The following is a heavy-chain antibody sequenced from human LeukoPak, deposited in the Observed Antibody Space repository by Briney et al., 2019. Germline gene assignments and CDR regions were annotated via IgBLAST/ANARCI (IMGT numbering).Heavy chain of an antibody. CDR3: ARQLEQPGNYYYGMDV. CDR1: GGSLSSGGYY. CDR2: IYHSGST. Sequence: PSQTLSLTCTVSGGSLSSGGYYWSWIRQPPGKGLEWIGYIYHSGSTYYNPSLKSRVTISVDTSKNQFSLMLSSVTAADTAVYYCARQLEQPGNYYYGMDVWGQGTTVTVSS. J-gene: IGHJ6*02. D-gene: IGHD1/OR15-1a*01. V-gene: IGHV4-30-2*01.